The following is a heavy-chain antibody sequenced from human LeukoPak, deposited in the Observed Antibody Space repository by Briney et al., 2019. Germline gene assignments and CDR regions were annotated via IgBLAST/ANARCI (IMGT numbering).Heavy chain of an antibody. CDR1: GGSISSYY. CDR2: IYYSGST. Sequence: SETLSLTCTVSGGSISSYYWSWIRQPPGKGLEWIGYIYYSGSTNYNPSLKSRVTISVDTSKNQFSLKLSSVTAADTAVYYCAGVDDHGDPYYFDYWGQGTLVTVSS. CDR3: AGVDDHGDPYYFDY. V-gene: IGHV4-59*01. D-gene: IGHD4-17*01. J-gene: IGHJ4*02.